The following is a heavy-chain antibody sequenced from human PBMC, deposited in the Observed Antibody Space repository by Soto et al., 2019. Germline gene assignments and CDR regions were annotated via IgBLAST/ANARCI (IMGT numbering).Heavy chain of an antibody. V-gene: IGHV3-53*04. D-gene: IGHD1-1*01. CDR1: GFTVSSNY. CDR3: ARVRLSLIRLEFDAFDI. J-gene: IGHJ3*02. Sequence: GGSLRLSCAASGFTVSSNYMSWVRQAPGKGLEWVSVIYSGGSTYYADSVKGRFTISRHNSNNTLYLQMNSLRAEDTAVYYCARVRLSLIRLEFDAFDIWGQGTMVTVSS. CDR2: IYSGGST.